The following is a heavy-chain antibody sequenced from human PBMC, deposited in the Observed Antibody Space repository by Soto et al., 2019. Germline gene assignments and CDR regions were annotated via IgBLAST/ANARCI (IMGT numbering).Heavy chain of an antibody. Sequence: PSETLSLTWTVSGGSISNYCWSWIREPPGKGLEWIGYIYYSGSINYNPSLKSRVTISEDTSKNQFSLKMSSVTAADTAVYYCAREIAVAGTHYFDYWGQGTLVTVSS. CDR1: GGSISNYC. J-gene: IGHJ4*02. V-gene: IGHV4-59*01. CDR3: AREIAVAGTHYFDY. CDR2: IYYSGSI. D-gene: IGHD6-19*01.